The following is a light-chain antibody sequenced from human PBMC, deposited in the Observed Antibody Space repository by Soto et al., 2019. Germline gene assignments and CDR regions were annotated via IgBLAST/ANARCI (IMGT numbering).Light chain of an antibody. CDR2: EVS. Sequence: QSALTQPASVSGSPGQSITISCTGTSSDVGGYNYVSWYQQHPGKAPKLMIYEVSNRPSGVSNRFSGSKSGNTASLTISGLQAEDEADYYCSSYAGTNEGVFGTGTKLTVL. V-gene: IGLV2-14*01. J-gene: IGLJ1*01. CDR1: SSDVGGYNY. CDR3: SSYAGTNEGV.